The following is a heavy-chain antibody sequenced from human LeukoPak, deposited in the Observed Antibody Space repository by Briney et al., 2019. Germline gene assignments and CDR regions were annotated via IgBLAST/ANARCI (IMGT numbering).Heavy chain of an antibody. CDR2: IIPIFGTA. Sequence: GASVKVSCKASGYTFTSYGISWVRQAPGQGLEWMGGIIPIFGTANYAQKFQGRVTITTDESTSTAYMELSSLRSEDTAVYYCARGPGWEYNMDVWGKGTTVTVSS. D-gene: IGHD1-26*01. CDR3: ARGPGWEYNMDV. J-gene: IGHJ6*03. CDR1: GYTFTSYG. V-gene: IGHV1-69*05.